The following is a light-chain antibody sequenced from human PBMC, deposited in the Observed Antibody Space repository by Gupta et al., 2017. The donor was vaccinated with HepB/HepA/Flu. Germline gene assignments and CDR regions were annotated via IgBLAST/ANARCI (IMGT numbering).Light chain of an antibody. J-gene: IGKJ4*02. V-gene: IGKV1-39*01. CDR2: SAS. Sequence: DIQMTQSPSSLSASVGDRVTITCRASQSITTYLHWYQQKPGKAPKLLIYSASSWQSGVPSRFSGSGYGTDFTLTISGRQPEDFATYYCQQSDSTSVRTFGEGTKVEIK. CDR3: QQSDSTSVRT. CDR1: QSITTY.